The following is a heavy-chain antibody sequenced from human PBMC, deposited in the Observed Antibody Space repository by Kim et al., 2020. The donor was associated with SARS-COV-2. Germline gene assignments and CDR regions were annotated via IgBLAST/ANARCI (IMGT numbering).Heavy chain of an antibody. CDR3: ARGGGYDIFGVKFDP. D-gene: IGHD3-9*01. J-gene: IGHJ5*02. V-gene: IGHV3-30*04. CDR2: ISYDGSNK. Sequence: GGSLRLSCAASGFTFSSYAMHWVHQAPGKGLEWVAVISYDGSNKYYADSVKGRFTISRDNSKNTLYLQMNSLRAEDTAVYYCARGGGYDIFGVKFDPWGQGTLVTVSS. CDR1: GFTFSSYA.